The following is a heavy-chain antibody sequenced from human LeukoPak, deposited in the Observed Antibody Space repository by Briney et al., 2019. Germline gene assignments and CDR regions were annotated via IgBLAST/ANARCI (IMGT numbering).Heavy chain of an antibody. CDR2: ISSSSSTI. D-gene: IGHD3-10*01. Sequence: GGSLRLSCAASGFTFSSYSMNWVRQAPGKGLEWVSYISSSSSTIYYADSVKGRFTISRDNAKNSLYLQMNSLRAEDTAVYYCARTLKSQWFGELYDFDYWGQGTLVTVSS. V-gene: IGHV3-48*01. CDR3: ARTLKSQWFGELYDFDY. CDR1: GFTFSSYS. J-gene: IGHJ4*02.